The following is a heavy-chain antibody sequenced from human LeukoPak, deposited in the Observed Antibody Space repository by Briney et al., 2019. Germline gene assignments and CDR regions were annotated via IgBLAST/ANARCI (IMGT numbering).Heavy chain of an antibody. CDR3: ARDGGSSGTGYYYYYGMDV. V-gene: IGHV1-69*02. J-gene: IGHJ6*02. CDR1: GGTFSSYT. D-gene: IGHD1-26*01. CDR2: IIPILGIA. Sequence: SVKVSCKASGGTFSSYTISWVRQAPGQGLEWMGRIIPILGIANYAQKFQGRATITADKSTSTAYMELSSLRSEDTAVYYCARDGGSSGTGYYYYYGMDVWGQGTTVTVSS.